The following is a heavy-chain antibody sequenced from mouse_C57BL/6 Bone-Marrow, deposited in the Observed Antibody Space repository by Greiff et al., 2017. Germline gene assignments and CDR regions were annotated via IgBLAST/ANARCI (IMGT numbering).Heavy chain of an antibody. CDR2: INPGSGGT. J-gene: IGHJ2*01. CDR1: GYAFTNYL. CDR3: AREGDYFDY. V-gene: IGHV1-54*01. Sequence: VKLQQSGAELVRPGTSVKVSCKASGYAFTNYLIEWVKQRPGQGLEWIGVINPGSGGTNYNEKFKGKATLTADKSSSTAYMQLSSLTSEDSAVYFCAREGDYFDYWGQGTTLTVSS.